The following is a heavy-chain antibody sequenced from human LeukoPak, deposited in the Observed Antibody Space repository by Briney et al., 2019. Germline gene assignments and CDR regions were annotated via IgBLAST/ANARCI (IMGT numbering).Heavy chain of an antibody. Sequence: GGSLRLSCPGSGFSFFKNWMTWVRPAPGKGLEWVARVKKEVSEKYYVDSVKGRFTISRDNAKNSLYLQMSSLRVEDTAVDYCARGPPYGSRSDYFDYWGQGTLVSVSS. V-gene: IGHV3-7*01. CDR1: GFSFFKNW. J-gene: IGHJ4*02. CDR3: ARGPPYGSRSDYFDY. D-gene: IGHD3-10*01. CDR2: VKKEVSEK.